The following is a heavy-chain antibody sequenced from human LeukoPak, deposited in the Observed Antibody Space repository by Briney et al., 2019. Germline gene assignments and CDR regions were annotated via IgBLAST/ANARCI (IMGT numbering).Heavy chain of an antibody. J-gene: IGHJ6*02. CDR1: GGSVTSGTSY. V-gene: IGHV4-61*01. Sequence: SETLSLTCTVSGGSVTSGTSYWSWIRQPPGKGLEWIGYIYYSGSTHYNPSLKSRVTISVDTSKNQFSLQLNYVTPEDTAVYYCARGGQRYYYYGMDVWGQGTTVTVSS. CDR3: ARGGQRYYYYGMDV. D-gene: IGHD6-25*01. CDR2: IYYSGST.